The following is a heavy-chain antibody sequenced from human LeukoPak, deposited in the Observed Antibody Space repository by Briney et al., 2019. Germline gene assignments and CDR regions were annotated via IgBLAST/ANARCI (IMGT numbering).Heavy chain of an antibody. Sequence: PGGSLRLSCGASGFTFSSYGMHRVRQAPGKGLEWVSSISTSSIYIYYADSLKGRFTISRDNAKNSLYLQMNSLRAEDTAVYYCARGDRYSSSLFGEVDYWGQGTLVTVSS. V-gene: IGHV3-21*01. CDR1: GFTFSSYG. CDR3: ARGDRYSSSLFGEVDY. J-gene: IGHJ4*02. D-gene: IGHD6-13*01. CDR2: ISTSSIYI.